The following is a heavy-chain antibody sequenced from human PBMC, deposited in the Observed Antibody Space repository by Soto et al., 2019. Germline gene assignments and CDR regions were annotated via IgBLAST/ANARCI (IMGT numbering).Heavy chain of an antibody. CDR2: VKYDGRTT. J-gene: IGHJ6*02. Sequence: EVQVVESGGGLVQPGGSLRLSCIASGFTFSSHWMHWVPQAPGKGLVWVSRVKYDGRTTNYADSVKGRFTISRDNAKNTVYLQMNSLRAEDTGVYYCARGLRNYYGVDVWGQGTTVTVSS. V-gene: IGHV3-74*01. CDR1: GFTFSSHW. D-gene: IGHD5-12*01. CDR3: ARGLRNYYGVDV.